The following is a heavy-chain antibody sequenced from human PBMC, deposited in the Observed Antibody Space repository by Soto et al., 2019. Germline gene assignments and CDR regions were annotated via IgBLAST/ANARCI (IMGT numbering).Heavy chain of an antibody. V-gene: IGHV1-3*01. CDR2: INAGNGNT. Sequence: ASVKVSCKASGYTFTSYAMHWVRQAPGQRPEWMGWINAGNGNTKYSQKFQGRVTITRDTSASTAYMELSSLRSEDTAVYYCARDGRYSYGYGYWGQGTLVTVSS. CDR1: GYTFTSYA. CDR3: ARDGRYSYGYGY. J-gene: IGHJ4*02. D-gene: IGHD5-18*01.